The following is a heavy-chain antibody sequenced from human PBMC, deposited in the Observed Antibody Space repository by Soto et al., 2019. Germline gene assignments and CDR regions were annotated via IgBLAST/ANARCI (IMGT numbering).Heavy chain of an antibody. CDR1: GFTFSSYA. J-gene: IGHJ3*02. D-gene: IGHD5-12*01. CDR2: ISGSGGST. Sequence: EVQLLESGGGLVQPGGSLRLSCAASGFTFSSYAMSWVRQAPGKGLEWVSAISGSGGSTYYADSVKGRFTISRDNSKNTLYLQMNSLRAEDTAVYYCANRASNHNSGYAWDAFDIWGQGTMVTVSS. V-gene: IGHV3-23*01. CDR3: ANRASNHNSGYAWDAFDI.